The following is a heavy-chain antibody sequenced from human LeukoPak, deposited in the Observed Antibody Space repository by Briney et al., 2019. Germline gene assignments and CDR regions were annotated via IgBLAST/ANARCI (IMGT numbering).Heavy chain of an antibody. CDR1: GFTFRSYN. V-gene: IGHV3-48*04. Sequence: GGPLTLPCAPSGFTFRSYNMHCVRHSPGKGLEWVSYISSSSSTIYYADSVKGRFTISRDNAKNSLYLHMNSLRAEDTAVYYCATTVTTRWVYWGQGTLVTVSS. J-gene: IGHJ4*02. CDR2: ISSSSSTI. D-gene: IGHD4-17*01. CDR3: ATTVTTRWVY.